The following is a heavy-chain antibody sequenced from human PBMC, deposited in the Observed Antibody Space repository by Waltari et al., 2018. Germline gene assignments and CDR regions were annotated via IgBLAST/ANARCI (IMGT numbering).Heavy chain of an antibody. CDR3: ARECRYSGRDLDSVY. J-gene: IGHJ4*02. CDR2: IIPLLDTP. V-gene: IGHV1-69*08. Sequence: QVQLVQSGAGVTRPGSSVKVSCQSSGGSFSSYTITWGRQAPGQGLEWMGSIIPLLDTPKYAQNLQCRVIITEDAATNPSYMDLSSLISEDTAIYYCARECRYSGRDLDSVYWGQGAHVIVSS. CDR1: GGSFSSYT. D-gene: IGHD5-12*01.